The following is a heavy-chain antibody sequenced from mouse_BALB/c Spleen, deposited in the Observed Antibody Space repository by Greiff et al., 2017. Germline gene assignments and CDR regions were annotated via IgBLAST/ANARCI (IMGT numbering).Heavy chain of an antibody. CDR2: FYPGSGSI. CDR3: AGHGPNYGSSYIDY. D-gene: IGHD1-1*01. V-gene: IGHV1-62-2*01. J-gene: IGHJ2*01. CDR1: GYTFTDYI. Sequence: VQLQQSGAGLVKPGASVKLSCKASGYTFTDYIIHWVKQRPGQGLEWIGWFYPGSGSIKYNEKFKDKATLTADKSSSTVYMELSRLTSDDSAVYFCAGHGPNYGSSYIDYWGQGTTLTVSS.